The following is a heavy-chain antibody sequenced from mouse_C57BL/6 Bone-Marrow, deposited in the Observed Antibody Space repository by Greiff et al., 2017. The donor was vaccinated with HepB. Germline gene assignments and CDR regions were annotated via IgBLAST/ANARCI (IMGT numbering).Heavy chain of an antibody. Sequence: EVKLVESGGGLVKPGGSLKLSCAASGFTFSSYAMSWVRQTPEKRLEWVATISDGGSYTYYPDNVKGRFTISRDNAKNNLYLQMSHLKSEDTAMYYCAREFGTTVVATDYWGQGTTLTVSS. CDR2: ISDGGSYT. CDR3: AREFGTTVVATDY. D-gene: IGHD1-1*01. CDR1: GFTFSSYA. V-gene: IGHV5-4*01. J-gene: IGHJ2*01.